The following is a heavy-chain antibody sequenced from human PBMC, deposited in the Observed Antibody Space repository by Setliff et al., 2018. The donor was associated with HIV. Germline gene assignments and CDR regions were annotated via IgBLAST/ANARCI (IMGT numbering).Heavy chain of an antibody. D-gene: IGHD3-10*01. CDR2: MNPNSGDT. J-gene: IGHJ6*03. CDR3: ASGKGVRGVIITGGLDV. Sequence: ASVKVSCKASGHTFSNYDVIWVRRATGQGLEWMGWMNPNSGDTGYSQKFQGRVIMTRDTSISTAYMELSSLTSADTAVYYCASGKGVRGVIITGGLDVWGTGTTGTVS. CDR1: GHTFSNYD. V-gene: IGHV1-8*01.